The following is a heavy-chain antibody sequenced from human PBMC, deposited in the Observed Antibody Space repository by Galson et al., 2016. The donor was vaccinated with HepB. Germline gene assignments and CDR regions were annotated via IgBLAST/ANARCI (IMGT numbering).Heavy chain of an antibody. J-gene: IGHJ4*02. V-gene: IGHV4-4*02. D-gene: IGHD1-26*01. CDR1: GDSINSSHW. CDR2: IYHSGST. Sequence: SETLSLTCAVSGDSINSSHWWSWVRQPPGKGLEWIGEIYHSGSTGYNPSLKSRVTMSIDKSKNQFSLKLNFVSAADTAIYYCARFGSGTYGVYYFDYWGQGTLVTVSS. CDR3: ARFGSGTYGVYYFDY.